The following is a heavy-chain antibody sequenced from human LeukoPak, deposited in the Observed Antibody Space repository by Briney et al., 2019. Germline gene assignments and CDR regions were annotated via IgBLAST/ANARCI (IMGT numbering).Heavy chain of an antibody. D-gene: IGHD2-15*01. CDR2: INHSGST. V-gene: IGHV4-34*01. Sequence: SETLSLTCAVYGGSLSGYYWSWIRQPPGKGLEWIGEINHSGSTNYNPSLKSRVTISVDTSKNQFSLKLSSVTAADTAVYYCARELPYCSGGSCYSFDYWGQGTLVTVSS. J-gene: IGHJ4*02. CDR1: GGSLSGYY. CDR3: ARELPYCSGGSCYSFDY.